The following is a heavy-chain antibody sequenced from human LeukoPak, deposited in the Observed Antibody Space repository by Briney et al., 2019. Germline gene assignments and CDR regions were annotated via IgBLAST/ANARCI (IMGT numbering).Heavy chain of an antibody. V-gene: IGHV3-30*18. D-gene: IGHD5-18*01. CDR3: ANGGIQLWLRDLFFDY. Sequence: LSLTCTVSGGSISSSSYYWGWVRQAPGKGLEWVAVISYDGSNKYYADSVKGRFTISRDNSKNTLYLQMNSLRAEDTAVYYCANGGIQLWLRDLFFDYWGQGTLVTVSS. J-gene: IGHJ4*02. CDR1: GGSISSSSYY. CDR2: ISYDGSNK.